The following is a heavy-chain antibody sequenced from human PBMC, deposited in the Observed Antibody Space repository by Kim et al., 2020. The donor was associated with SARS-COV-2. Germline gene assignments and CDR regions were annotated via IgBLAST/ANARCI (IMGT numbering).Heavy chain of an antibody. CDR3: ARACCRGSPNWFDP. V-gene: IGHV6-1*01. Sequence: AVTVKSRVTINPDTSKNQFSLQMNSVTPEATAVYYCARACCRGSPNWFDPWGQGTLVTVSS. J-gene: IGHJ5*02. D-gene: IGHD2-15*01.